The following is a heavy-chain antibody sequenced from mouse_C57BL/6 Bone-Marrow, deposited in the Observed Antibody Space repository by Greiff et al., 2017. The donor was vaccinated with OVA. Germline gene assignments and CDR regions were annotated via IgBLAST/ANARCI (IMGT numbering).Heavy chain of an antibody. V-gene: IGHV7-3*01. CDR3: ARSGYYDGGYFDV. J-gene: IGHJ1*03. D-gene: IGHD1-1*01. Sequence: DVMLVESGGGLVQPGGSLSLSCAASGFTFTDYYMSWVRQPPGKALEWLGFIRNKANGYTTEYSASVKGRFTISRDNSQSILYLQMNALRAEDSATYYCARSGYYDGGYFDVWGTGTTVTVSS. CDR2: IRNKANGYTT. CDR1: GFTFTDYY.